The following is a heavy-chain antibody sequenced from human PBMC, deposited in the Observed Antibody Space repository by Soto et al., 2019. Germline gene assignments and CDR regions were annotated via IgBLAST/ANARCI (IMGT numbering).Heavy chain of an antibody. J-gene: IGHJ3*02. CDR3: AKATATGGGAFEI. V-gene: IGHV3-23*01. D-gene: IGHD2-8*02. CDR2: ILVGGST. CDR1: GFICSSYD. Sequence: LRLSCAVSGFICSSYDMSWVRQAPGKGLEWVSTILVGGSTHYEDSVKGRFTISRDTSKNTVYLQMYSLTAGDTAFYYCAKATATGGGAFEIYGQGTMVTVSS.